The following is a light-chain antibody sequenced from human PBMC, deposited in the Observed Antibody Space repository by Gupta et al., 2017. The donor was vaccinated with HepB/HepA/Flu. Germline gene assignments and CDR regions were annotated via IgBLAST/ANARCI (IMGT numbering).Light chain of an antibody. CDR1: SSNIGTYS. CDR3: AAWEEDLNGHWV. V-gene: IGLV1-44*01. Sequence: QFWLIQQPSASVAPGQRVSMSCSGSSSNIGTYSVNWYQQFPGTAPNLLIYSNNKRPSGGPARCSRSKSGAASSLAISMLQHDEEADYYCAAWEEDLNGHWVFGGGTKLTVL. J-gene: IGLJ3*02. CDR2: SNN.